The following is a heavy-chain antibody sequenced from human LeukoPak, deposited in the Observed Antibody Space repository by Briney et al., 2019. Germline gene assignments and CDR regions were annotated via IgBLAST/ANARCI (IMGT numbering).Heavy chain of an antibody. D-gene: IGHD5-24*01. CDR3: AKVRSIEGYNFRGYFDY. Sequence: GGSLRLSCAASGYTLNSYALTWVRQAPGKGLEWVSGISDSGGSTNYADSVKGRFTISRDNSKNTLYLQMNSLRAEDTAVYYCAKVRSIEGYNFRGYFDYWGQGALVTVSS. CDR2: ISDSGGST. CDR1: GYTLNSYA. J-gene: IGHJ4*02. V-gene: IGHV3-23*01.